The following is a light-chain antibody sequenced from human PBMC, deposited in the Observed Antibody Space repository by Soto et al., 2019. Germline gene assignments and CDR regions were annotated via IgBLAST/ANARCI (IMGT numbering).Light chain of an antibody. Sequence: AIRMTQSPSSLSASTGDRVTITCRASQDISYYLAWYQQKPGKAPKLLIYAASTLHSGVPSMFSGSGSGTDFTLTISSLQPEDFATYSCQQSFSTPWTFGLGTKVDIK. CDR3: QQSFSTPWT. J-gene: IGKJ1*01. CDR1: QDISYY. CDR2: AAS. V-gene: IGKV1-8*01.